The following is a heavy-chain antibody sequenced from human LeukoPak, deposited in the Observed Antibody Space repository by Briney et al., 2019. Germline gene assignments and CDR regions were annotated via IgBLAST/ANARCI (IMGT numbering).Heavy chain of an antibody. CDR3: AYCSSTSCRCFDH. CDR1: GGTFNSYA. J-gene: IGHJ4*02. Sequence: SVKVSCKASGGTFNSYAISWVRQAPGQGLEWMGRIIPILGIANYAQKFQGRVTITADKSTSTAYTELSSLRSEDTAVYYCAYCSSTSCRCFDHWGQGTLVTVSS. D-gene: IGHD2-2*01. V-gene: IGHV1-69*04. CDR2: IIPILGIA.